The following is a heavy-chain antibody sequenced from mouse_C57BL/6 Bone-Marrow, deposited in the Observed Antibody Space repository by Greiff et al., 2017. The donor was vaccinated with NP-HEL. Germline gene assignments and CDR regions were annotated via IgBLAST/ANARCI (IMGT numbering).Heavy chain of an antibody. CDR2: INPGSGGT. Sequence: QVQLKESGAELARPGTSVKVSCKASGYAFTNYLIEWVKQRPGQGLEWIGVINPGSGGTNYNEKFKGKATLTADKSSSTAYMQLSSLTSEDSAVYFCARGDWYAMDYWGQGTSVTVSS. CDR3: ARGDWYAMDY. CDR1: GYAFTNYL. D-gene: IGHD3-3*01. V-gene: IGHV1-54*01. J-gene: IGHJ4*01.